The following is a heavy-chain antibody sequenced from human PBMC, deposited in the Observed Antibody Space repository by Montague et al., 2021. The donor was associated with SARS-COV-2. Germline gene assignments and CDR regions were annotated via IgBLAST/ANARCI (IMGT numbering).Heavy chain of an antibody. D-gene: IGHD4-23*01. V-gene: IGHV3-74*01. CDR2: IMGDGITASDGSIT. Sequence: SLRLSCAASGFNFRSHWMHWVRQVPGKGLVWVSRIMGDGITASDGSITAYADSVKGRFTVSRDNAKNTVYLQMKSLTAEDTALYYCARDGGGGTPFGLWGQGSPVIVSS. J-gene: IGHJ4*02. CDR1: GFNFRSHW. CDR3: ARDGGGGTPFGL.